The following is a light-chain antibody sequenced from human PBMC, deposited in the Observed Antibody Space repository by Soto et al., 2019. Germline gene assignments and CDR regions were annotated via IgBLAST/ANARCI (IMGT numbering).Light chain of an antibody. Sequence: QSVLTQPPSASGTPGQRVTISCSGSSSNIGSNTVNWYQQLPGTAPKLLIYNDNQRPSGVPDRFSGSKSGTSASLAISGLQSEDEADYCCAAWDDSLNGHVVFGGGTKLTVL. J-gene: IGLJ2*01. CDR1: SSNIGSNT. CDR3: AAWDDSLNGHVV. V-gene: IGLV1-44*01. CDR2: NDN.